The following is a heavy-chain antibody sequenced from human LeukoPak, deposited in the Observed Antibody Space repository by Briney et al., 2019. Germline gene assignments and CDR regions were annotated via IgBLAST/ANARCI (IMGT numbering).Heavy chain of an antibody. CDR1: GFIFSNYG. J-gene: IGHJ4*02. Sequence: GGSLRLSCAASGFIFSNYGMNWVRQAPGKGLEWVAAISASGSATSYADSVKGRFTISRDNAKNSLYLQMNSLRAEDTAAYYCARDRVNWNDGVDYWGQGTLVTVSS. CDR2: ISASGSAT. V-gene: IGHV3-21*01. CDR3: ARDRVNWNDGVDY. D-gene: IGHD1-1*01.